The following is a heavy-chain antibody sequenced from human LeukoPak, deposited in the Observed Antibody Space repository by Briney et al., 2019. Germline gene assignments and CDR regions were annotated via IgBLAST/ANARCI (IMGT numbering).Heavy chain of an antibody. D-gene: IGHD2-21*02. CDR1: GFTFSNYA. Sequence: GRSSRLSCVASGFTFSNYAMHWVRQAPGKGLEWVAVISFDESNIYYADSVKGRFTISRDNSKNTLYLQMNTLRAEDTAVYYCAREFLTQIAVVTASLGAFDIWGQGTMVTVSS. V-gene: IGHV3-30-3*01. CDR2: ISFDESNI. J-gene: IGHJ3*02. CDR3: AREFLTQIAVVTASLGAFDI.